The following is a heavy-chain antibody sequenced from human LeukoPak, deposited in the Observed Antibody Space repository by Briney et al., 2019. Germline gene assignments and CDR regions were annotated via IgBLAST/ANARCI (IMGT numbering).Heavy chain of an antibody. CDR2: INPNSGGT. J-gene: IGHJ6*03. V-gene: IGHV1-2*02. Sequence: ASVKVSCKASGYTFTSYGISWVRQAPGQGLEWMGWINPNSGGTNYAQKFQGRVTMTRDTSISTAYMELSSLRSEDTAVYYCARGTLDYYYYMDVWGKGTTVTVSS. CDR1: GYTFTSYG. CDR3: ARGTLDYYYYMDV.